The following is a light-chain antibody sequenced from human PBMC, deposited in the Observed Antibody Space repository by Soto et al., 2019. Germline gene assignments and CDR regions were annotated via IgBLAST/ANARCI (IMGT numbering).Light chain of an antibody. Sequence: IGMKQSPATLSVSAGERATLSCRASQSVSSNLAWYQQKPGQAPRLLIYGASSRATGIPDRFSGSGSGTDFTLTISRLEPEDFAVYYCQQYGSSLWTFGQGTKADI. CDR1: QSVSSN. CDR3: QQYGSSLWT. CDR2: GAS. J-gene: IGKJ1*01. V-gene: IGKV3-20*01.